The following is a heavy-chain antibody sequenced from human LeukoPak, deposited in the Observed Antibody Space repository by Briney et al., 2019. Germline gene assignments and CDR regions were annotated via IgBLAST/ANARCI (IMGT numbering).Heavy chain of an antibody. CDR1: GFTFSSYG. D-gene: IGHD3-3*01. J-gene: IGHJ4*02. V-gene: IGHV3-30*02. Sequence: GGSLRLSCAASGFTFSSYGMHWVRQAPGKGLEWVAFIRYDGSNKYYADSVKGRFTISRDNSKNTLYLQMNSLRAEDTAVYYCAGGVRFLEWLLTVPNFDYWGQGTLVTVSS. CDR2: IRYDGSNK. CDR3: AGGVRFLEWLLTVPNFDY.